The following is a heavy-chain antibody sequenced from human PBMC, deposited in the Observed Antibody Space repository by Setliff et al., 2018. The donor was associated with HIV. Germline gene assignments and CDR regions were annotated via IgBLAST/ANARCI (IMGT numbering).Heavy chain of an antibody. CDR3: ARLRGLARIYFYYYMDV. J-gene: IGHJ6*03. CDR2: IYYSGST. CDR1: GGSISSYY. V-gene: IGHV4-59*08. Sequence: PSETLSLTCTVSGGSISSYYWSWIRQPPGKGLEWIGYIYYSGSTNYNPSLKSRVTISVDTSKNQFSLKLSSVTAADTAVYYCARLRGLARIYFYYYMDVWGKGTTVTGSS. D-gene: IGHD3-9*01.